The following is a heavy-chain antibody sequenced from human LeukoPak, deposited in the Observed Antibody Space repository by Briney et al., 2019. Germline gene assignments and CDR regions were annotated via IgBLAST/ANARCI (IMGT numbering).Heavy chain of an antibody. Sequence: SETLSLTCTVSGDSTRSYFWSWIRQPPGKGLEWIGYIYYTGSTNYNPSLKSRVTILVDTSKNQFSLKLTSVTAADTAVYYCARVPSSGSYRDALDIWGQGTMVTVSS. V-gene: IGHV4-59*01. D-gene: IGHD6-19*01. J-gene: IGHJ3*02. CDR2: IYYTGST. CDR1: GDSTRSYF. CDR3: ARVPSSGSYRDALDI.